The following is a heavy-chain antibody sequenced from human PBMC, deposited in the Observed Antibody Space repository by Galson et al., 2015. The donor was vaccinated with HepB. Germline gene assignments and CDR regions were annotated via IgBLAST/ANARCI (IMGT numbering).Heavy chain of an antibody. V-gene: IGHV3-21*01. CDR3: ARDGKEQWLVYFDY. CDR1: GFTFSSYS. J-gene: IGHJ4*02. CDR2: ISSSSSYI. Sequence: SLRLSCAASGFTFSSYSMNWVRQAPGKGLEWVSSISSSSSYIYYADSVKGRFTISRDNAKNSLYLQMNSLRAEDTAVYYCARDGKEQWLVYFDYWGQGTLVTVSS. D-gene: IGHD6-19*01.